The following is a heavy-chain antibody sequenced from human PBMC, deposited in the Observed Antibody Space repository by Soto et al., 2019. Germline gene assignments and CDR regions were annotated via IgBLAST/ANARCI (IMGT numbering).Heavy chain of an antibody. V-gene: IGHV3-15*01. CDR1: GFTFSNAW. Sequence: WGSLRLSCAASGFTFSNAWMSWVRQGPGKGLEWVGRIKIKTDGGTTDYAAPVKGRFTISRDDSKNTLYLQMNSLKTEDTAVYYCTTVRATMERGVNYSECWGEGNMVIVSA. CDR3: TTVRATMERGVNYSEC. D-gene: IGHD3-10*01. CDR2: IKIKTDGGTT. J-gene: IGHJ4*02.